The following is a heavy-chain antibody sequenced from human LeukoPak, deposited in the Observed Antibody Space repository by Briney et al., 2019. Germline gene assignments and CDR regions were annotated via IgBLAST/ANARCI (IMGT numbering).Heavy chain of an antibody. V-gene: IGHV4-34*01. D-gene: IGHD2-2*01. J-gene: IGHJ1*01. CDR2: INHSGST. CDR1: GGSFSGYY. Sequence: PSETLSLTCAVYGGSFSGYYWSWIRQPPGKGLEWIGEINHSGSTNYNPSLKSRVTISVDTSKNQFSLKLSSVTAADTAVYYCARGRRIRGLGYCSSTSCYGFQHWGQGTLVTVSS. CDR3: ARGRRIRGLGYCSSTSCYGFQH.